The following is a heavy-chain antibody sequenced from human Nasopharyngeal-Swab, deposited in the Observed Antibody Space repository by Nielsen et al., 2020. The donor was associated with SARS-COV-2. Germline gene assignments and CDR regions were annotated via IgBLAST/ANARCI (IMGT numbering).Heavy chain of an antibody. CDR2: IKQDGSEK. Sequence: GESLKISCAASGFTFSSYWMSWVRQAPGKGLEWVANIKQDGSEKYYVDSVKGRFTISRDNAKNSLYLQMNSLRAEDTAVYYCAKRPYSGSYYENYWGQGTLVTVSS. CDR1: GFTFSSYW. V-gene: IGHV3-7*05. CDR3: AKRPYSGSYYENY. D-gene: IGHD1-26*01. J-gene: IGHJ4*02.